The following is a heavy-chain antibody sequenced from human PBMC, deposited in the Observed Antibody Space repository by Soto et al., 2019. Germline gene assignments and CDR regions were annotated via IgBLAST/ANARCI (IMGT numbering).Heavy chain of an antibody. D-gene: IGHD6-19*01. CDR3: ARAVGDPLYYLDY. CDR1: SDSISSYY. CDR2: TDYSGNT. Sequence: QVQLQESGPGLVRPSETLSLTCTVSSDSISSYYWIWIRQSPGKGLEWIGYTDYSGNTNYNPSLKRRVTIAGDTAKNQFSLGLGSVTAAETAVYYCARAVGDPLYYLDYWGQGTLVTVSS. J-gene: IGHJ4*02. V-gene: IGHV4-59*08.